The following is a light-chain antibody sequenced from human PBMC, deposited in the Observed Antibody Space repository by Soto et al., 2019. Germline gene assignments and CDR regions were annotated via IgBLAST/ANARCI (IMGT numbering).Light chain of an antibody. CDR2: KAS. J-gene: IGKJ1*01. CDR1: QSIRSW. V-gene: IGKV1-5*03. Sequence: DIQMTQSPSTLSASVGDRVTITCRASQSIRSWLAWYQQKPGKAPNLLIYKASTLESGVPSRFSGSGSGTEFTLTISSLQPDDFATYYCQQYNSYPWTFGQGTKVEIK. CDR3: QQYNSYPWT.